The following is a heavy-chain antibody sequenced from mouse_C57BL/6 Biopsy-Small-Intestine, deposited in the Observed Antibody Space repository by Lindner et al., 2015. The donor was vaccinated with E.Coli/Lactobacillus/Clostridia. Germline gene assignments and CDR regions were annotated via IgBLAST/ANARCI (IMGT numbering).Heavy chain of an antibody. V-gene: IGHV10-3*01. CDR1: GFTFNIYV. CDR2: IRSKSSNYAT. CDR3: ARDRDWFAY. Sequence: VQLQESGGGLVQPKGSLKLSCAASGFTFNIYVMHWVRQAPGKGLEWVARIRSKSSNYATSYADSVKDRFTISRDDSQSMLYLQMNNLKTEDTAMYYCARDRDWFAYWGQGTLVTVSA. J-gene: IGHJ3*01.